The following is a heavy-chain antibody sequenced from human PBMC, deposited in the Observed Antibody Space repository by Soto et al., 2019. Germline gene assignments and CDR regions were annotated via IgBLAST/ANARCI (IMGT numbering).Heavy chain of an antibody. V-gene: IGHV3-30-3*01. CDR1: GFTFSSYA. CDR2: MSSDGSSK. Sequence: QVQLVESGGGVVQPGRSLRLSCAASGFTFSSYAMHLVRRAPGKGLEWMAVMSSDGSSKYYADSVKSRFTISRDNSKNTLYLQINRLRPEDTALYYCERDGGVYWGQGTLVIVTS. CDR3: ERDGGVY. J-gene: IGHJ4*02. D-gene: IGHD3-10*01.